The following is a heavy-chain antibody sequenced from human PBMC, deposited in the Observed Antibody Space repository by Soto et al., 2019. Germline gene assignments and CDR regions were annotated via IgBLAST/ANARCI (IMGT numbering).Heavy chain of an antibody. CDR3: ATDDYGAFAF. D-gene: IGHD4-17*01. CDR2: IDPRSGVT. V-gene: IGHV1-2*02. J-gene: IGHJ5*01. CDR1: GYTFTAYY. Sequence: ASAKVSCKPYGYTFTAYYIHWMRQVPGQGLECLGWIDPRSGVTNYAQKFQGRVIMARDMSIKTVYMELSWLTSDDTAVYYCATDDYGAFAFWG.